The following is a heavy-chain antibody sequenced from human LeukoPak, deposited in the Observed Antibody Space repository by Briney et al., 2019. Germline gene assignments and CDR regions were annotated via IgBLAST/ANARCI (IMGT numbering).Heavy chain of an antibody. CDR2: IIPIFGTA. J-gene: IGHJ5*02. Sequence: ASVKISCKASGGTFSSYAISWVRQAPGQGLEWMGRIIPIFGTANYAQKFQGRVTITTDESTSTAYMELSSLRSEDTAVYYCARQGLSGCSSGWYDDWGQETLVTVSS. V-gene: IGHV1-69*05. CDR1: GGTFSSYA. CDR3: ARQGLSGCSSGWYDD. D-gene: IGHD6-19*01.